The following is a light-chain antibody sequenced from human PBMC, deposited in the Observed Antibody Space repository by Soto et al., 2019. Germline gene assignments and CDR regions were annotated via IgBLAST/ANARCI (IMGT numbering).Light chain of an antibody. J-gene: IGKJ4*01. CDR2: GAS. V-gene: IGKV3-20*01. CDR3: QQYGSSSLT. CDR1: QSVSSSY. Sequence: EIVVTQSPGTLSLSPGERATLSCRAGQSVSSSYLACYQQKPGQAPRLLTYGASSRDSGIPDRFSVSGSGTAFNLTISPLEPEDLAVYYCQQYGSSSLTSGGGTKVEIQ.